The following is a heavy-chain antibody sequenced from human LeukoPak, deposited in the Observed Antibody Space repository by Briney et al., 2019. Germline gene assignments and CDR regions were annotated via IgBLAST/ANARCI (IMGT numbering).Heavy chain of an antibody. Sequence: GGSLRLSCAASGFTFDDYGMSWFRQAPEKGLEWVSYISSSSTIYYADSVKGRCTISRDNAKNSLYLQMNSLRAEDTAVYYCARTPDAGWVLSDYWGQGTLVTVSS. CDR2: ISSSSTI. D-gene: IGHD2-8*01. CDR3: ARTPDAGWVLSDY. CDR1: GFTFDDYG. V-gene: IGHV3-69-1*01. J-gene: IGHJ4*02.